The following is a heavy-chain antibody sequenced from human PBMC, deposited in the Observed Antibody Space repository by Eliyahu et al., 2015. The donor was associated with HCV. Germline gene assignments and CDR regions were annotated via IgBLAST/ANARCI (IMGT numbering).Heavy chain of an antibody. J-gene: IGHJ4*02. CDR1: GFNIDGYA. CDR3: VRDGWLDDTTRNLFSL. D-gene: IGHD1-14*01. CDR2: LRYDAATT. V-gene: IGHV3-30-3*01. Sequence: QVHLLESGGGVVQPGESLRLTCAASGFNIDGYAFHWVRQAPGKGLQWVAVLRYDAATTGYADSVKGRFTISRDTSKNTVYLLLNGLRRDDTAIYYCVRDGWLDDTTRNLFSLWGQGTLVAVSS.